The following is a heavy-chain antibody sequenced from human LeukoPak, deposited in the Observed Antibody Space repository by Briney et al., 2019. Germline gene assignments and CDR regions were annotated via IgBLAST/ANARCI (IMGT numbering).Heavy chain of an antibody. CDR2: ISSSSSYI. J-gene: IGHJ4*02. CDR3: AKDESSGYYYGAVDY. Sequence: GGSLRLSCAASGFTFSSYSMNWVRQAPGKGLEWVSSISSSSSYIYYADSVKGRFTISRDNAKNSLYLQMNSLRAEDTALYYCAKDESSGYYYGAVDYWGQGTLVTVSS. V-gene: IGHV3-21*04. CDR1: GFTFSSYS. D-gene: IGHD3-22*01.